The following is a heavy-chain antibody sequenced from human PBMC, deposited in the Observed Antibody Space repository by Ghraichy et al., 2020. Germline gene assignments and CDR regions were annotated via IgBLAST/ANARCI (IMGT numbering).Heavy chain of an antibody. V-gene: IGHV3-49*03. D-gene: IGHD6-19*01. Sequence: GGSLRLSCTASGFTFGDYAMSWFRQAPGKGLEWVGFIRSKAYGGTTEYAASVKGRFTISRDDSKSIAYLQMNSLKTEDTAVYYCTRDLSIAVADIDYWGQGTLVTVSS. CDR3: TRDLSIAVADIDY. CDR2: IRSKAYGGTT. J-gene: IGHJ4*02. CDR1: GFTFGDYA.